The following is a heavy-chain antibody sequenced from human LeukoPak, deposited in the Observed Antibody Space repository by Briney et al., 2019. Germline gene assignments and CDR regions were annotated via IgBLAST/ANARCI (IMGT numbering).Heavy chain of an antibody. CDR1: GGTFSSYA. Sequence: ASVKVSCKASGGTFSSYAITWVRQAPGQGLEWMGRIIPILGIANYAQKFQGRVTITADESTSTAYMELSSLRSEDTAVYYCARDAVPVPFDYWGQGTLVTVSS. V-gene: IGHV1-69*04. J-gene: IGHJ4*02. CDR2: IIPILGIA. CDR3: ARDAVPVPFDY. D-gene: IGHD6-6*01.